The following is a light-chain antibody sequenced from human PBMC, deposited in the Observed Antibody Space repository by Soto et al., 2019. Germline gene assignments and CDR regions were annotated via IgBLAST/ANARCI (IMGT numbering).Light chain of an antibody. CDR2: GAS. Sequence: EIILTQSPASLSVSPGERATLSCRASQSVNNNLAWYQQKRGQAPRLLIYGASTRATGIPGRFGVSGSGTELDLTITIMKYEDFAVEFCKQYNNWNQDTFGQGKKLEIK. V-gene: IGKV3-15*01. CDR3: KQYNNWNQDT. J-gene: IGKJ2*01. CDR1: QSVNNN.